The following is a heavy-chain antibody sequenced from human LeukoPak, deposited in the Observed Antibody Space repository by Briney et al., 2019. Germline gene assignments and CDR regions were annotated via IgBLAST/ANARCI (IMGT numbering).Heavy chain of an antibody. CDR2: IIPIFCTA. V-gene: IGHV1-69*05. D-gene: IGHD2-2*01. Sequence: GASVKVSCKASGGTFSSYAIRWVRQAPGKGLEWMGGIIPIFCTANYAQKFQGRVTITTDESTSTAYMELRSLRSDDAAVYFCARCSSYCSSISCLTYFHYYYMDVWATGTTVTVSS. CDR3: ARCSSYCSSISCLTYFHYYYMDV. J-gene: IGHJ6*03. CDR1: GGTFSSYA.